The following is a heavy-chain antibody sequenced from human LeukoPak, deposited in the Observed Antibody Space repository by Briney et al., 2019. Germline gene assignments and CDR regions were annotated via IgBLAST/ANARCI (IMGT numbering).Heavy chain of an antibody. V-gene: IGHV1-2*06. J-gene: IGHJ4*02. CDR2: INPNSGDT. D-gene: IGHD2-21*01. CDR3: ATAIANAIY. CDR1: GYSFSGYF. Sequence: ASVKVSCKASGYSFSGYFMYWVRQAPGQGLEWLGRINPNSGDTNFAQKFQGRVTVTRDTSISTAYMQLTSLRFDDTAVYYCATAIANAIYWGQGTLVTVSS.